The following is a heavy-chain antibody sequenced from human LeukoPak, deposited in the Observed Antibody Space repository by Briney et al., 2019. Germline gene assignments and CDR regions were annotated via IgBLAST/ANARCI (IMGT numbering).Heavy chain of an antibody. V-gene: IGHV3-23*01. CDR1: GFTFSSYA. CDR3: AKGTGSSETSYYYYGMDV. D-gene: IGHD1-26*01. J-gene: IGHJ6*02. Sequence: GGSLRLSCAASGFTFSSYAMSCVRQAPGKGLEWVSAISGSGGSTYYADSVKGRFTISRDNSKNTLYLRMNSLRAEDTAVYYCAKGTGSSETSYYYYGMDVWGQGTTVTVSS. CDR2: ISGSGGST.